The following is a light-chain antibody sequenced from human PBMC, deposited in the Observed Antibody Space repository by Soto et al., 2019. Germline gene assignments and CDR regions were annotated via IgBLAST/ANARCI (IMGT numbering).Light chain of an antibody. J-gene: IGLJ2*01. CDR3: SSYTSSTPYVV. Sequence: QSALTQPASVSGSPGQSITISCTGTSSDVGGYNYVSWYQQHPGKAPKLMIYEVSNRPSGVSNRFSGSKSGNTASLTISGFQAEDEADYYCSSYTSSTPYVVFGGGTKVTVL. CDR2: EVS. V-gene: IGLV2-14*01. CDR1: SSDVGGYNY.